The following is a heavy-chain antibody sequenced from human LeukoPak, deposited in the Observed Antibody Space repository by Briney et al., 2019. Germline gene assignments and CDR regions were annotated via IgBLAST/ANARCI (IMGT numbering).Heavy chain of an antibody. CDR3: ARDTRSFKLELRPRYYGMDV. Sequence: PSETLSLTCAVYGGSFSGYYWSWIRQPPGKGLEWIGEINHSGSTNYNPSLKSRVTISVDTSKNQFSLKLSSVTAADTAVYYCARDTRSFKLELRPRYYGMDVWGQGTTVTVSS. J-gene: IGHJ6*02. V-gene: IGHV4-34*01. CDR1: GGSFSGYY. CDR2: INHSGST. D-gene: IGHD1-7*01.